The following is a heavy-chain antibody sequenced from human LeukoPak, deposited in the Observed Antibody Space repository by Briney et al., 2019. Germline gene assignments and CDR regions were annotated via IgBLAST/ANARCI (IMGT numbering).Heavy chain of an antibody. CDR2: MNQDGSEK. V-gene: IGHV3-7*01. CDR3: ATYTHWVAGDV. D-gene: IGHD3-16*01. CDR1: GLTFRSFW. Sequence: PGGSLRLSCAVSGLTFRSFWMSWVRQAPGKGLEWVANMNQDGSEKDYVDSVKGRFTISRDNARNSLYLQMGSLRAEDTAVYYCATYTHWVAGDVWGQGTTVTVSS. J-gene: IGHJ6*02.